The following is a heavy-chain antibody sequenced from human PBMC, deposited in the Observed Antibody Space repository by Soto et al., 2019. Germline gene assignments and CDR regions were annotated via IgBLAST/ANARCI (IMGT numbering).Heavy chain of an antibody. CDR2: ISYDGSNK. CDR1: GFTFSSYG. V-gene: IGHV3-30*18. Sequence: GGSLRLSCAASGFTFSSYGMHWVRQAPGKGLEWVAVISYDGSNKYYADSVKGRFTISRDNSKNTLYLQMNSLRAEDTAVYYCAKGGLPSQAFDYWGQGTLVTVSS. D-gene: IGHD4-17*01. CDR3: AKGGLPSQAFDY. J-gene: IGHJ4*02.